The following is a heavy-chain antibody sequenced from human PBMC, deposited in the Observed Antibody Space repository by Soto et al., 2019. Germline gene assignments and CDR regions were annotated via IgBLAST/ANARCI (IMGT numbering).Heavy chain of an antibody. CDR2: INPSGGST. Sequence: ASVKVSCKASGYTFTSYYMHWVRQAPGQGLEWMGIINPSGGSTSYAQKFQGRVTMTRDTSTSTAYMELSSLRSEDTAVYYCARDHYDSSGYPSDAFDIWGQGTMVTVSS. J-gene: IGHJ3*02. CDR3: ARDHYDSSGYPSDAFDI. CDR1: GYTFTSYY. D-gene: IGHD3-22*01. V-gene: IGHV1-46*01.